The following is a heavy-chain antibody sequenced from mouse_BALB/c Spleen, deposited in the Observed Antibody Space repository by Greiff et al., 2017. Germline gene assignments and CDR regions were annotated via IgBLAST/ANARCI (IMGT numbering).Heavy chain of an antibody. CDR2: ISSGSSTI. D-gene: IGHD1-2*01. CDR1: GFTFSSFG. CDR3: ARGGNYYGSWFAY. V-gene: IGHV5-17*02. Sequence: EVQLVESGGGLVQPGGSRKLSCAASGFTFSSFGMHWVRQAPEKGLEWVAYISSGSSTIYYADTVKGRFTISRDNPKNTLFLQMTSLRSEDTAMYYCARGGNYYGSWFAYWGQGTLVTVSA. J-gene: IGHJ3*01.